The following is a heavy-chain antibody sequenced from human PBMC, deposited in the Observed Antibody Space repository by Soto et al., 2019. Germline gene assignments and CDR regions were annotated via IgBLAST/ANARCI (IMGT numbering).Heavy chain of an antibody. CDR3: AREFPYYVSSDRYLDY. V-gene: IGHV3-48*02. D-gene: IGHD3-16*01. CDR2: ISVSTTTI. J-gene: IGHJ4*02. Sequence: QPGGSLRLSCAASGFTFSSHSMNWVRQAPGKGLEWVSYISVSTTTIYYADSVEGRFTVSRDNAKNSLYLQMNSLRDDDTAVYYCAREFPYYVSSDRYLDYWGQGALVTVSS. CDR1: GFTFSSHS.